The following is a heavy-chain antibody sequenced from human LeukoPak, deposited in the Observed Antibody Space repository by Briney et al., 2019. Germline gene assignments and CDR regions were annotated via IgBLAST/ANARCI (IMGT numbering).Heavy chain of an antibody. CDR2: ISSSSSYI. CDR3: ARFIAAANDAFDI. CDR1: GFTFSSYS. J-gene: IGHJ3*02. Sequence: GGSLRLSYAASGFTFSSYSMNWVRQAPGKGLEWVSSISSSSSYIYYADSVKGRFTISRDNAKNSLYLQMNSLRAEDTAVYYCARFIAAANDAFDIWGQGTMVTVSS. V-gene: IGHV3-21*01. D-gene: IGHD6-13*01.